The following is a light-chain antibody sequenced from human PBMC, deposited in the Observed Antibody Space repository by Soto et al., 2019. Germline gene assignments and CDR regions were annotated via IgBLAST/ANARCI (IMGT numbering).Light chain of an antibody. J-gene: IGKJ4*01. V-gene: IGKV1-9*01. CDR2: AAS. CDR3: QQLNSYFPLT. CDR1: QGISSY. Sequence: DIQLTQSPSFLSASVGDRVTITCRASQGISSYLAWYQQKPGKAPKLLIYAASTLQSGVPSRFSGSGSGTEFTLTISSLQHEDFATYYCQQLNSYFPLTFGGGTKVEIK.